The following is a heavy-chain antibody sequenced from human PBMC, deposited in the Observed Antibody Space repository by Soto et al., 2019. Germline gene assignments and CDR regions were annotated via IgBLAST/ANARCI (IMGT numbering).Heavy chain of an antibody. J-gene: IGHJ4*02. D-gene: IGHD6-19*01. V-gene: IGHV3-30-3*01. Sequence: GGSLRLSCAASGFTFSTYAIHWVRRAPGKGLEWAAFISYDGNNKNYADSVKGRFTISRDNSKNTVYLQMNSLTAEDTALYYCARSYKSGWYYFDYWGQGTLVTVSS. CDR3: ARSYKSGWYYFDY. CDR1: GFTFSTYA. CDR2: ISYDGNNK.